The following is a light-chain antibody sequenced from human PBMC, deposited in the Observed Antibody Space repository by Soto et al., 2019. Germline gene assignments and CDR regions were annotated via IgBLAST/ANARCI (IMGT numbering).Light chain of an antibody. J-gene: IGKJ4*01. CDR2: DVS. CDR1: QSINNL. CDR3: QQYDSYPLT. Sequence: DVQMTLSPSPLSASVGDRVTIICRASQSINNLLAWYQQKPGKAPKFLIYDVSTLESGVPSRFSGSGSGTEFTLTISSLQPEDFATYYCQQYDSYPLTFGGGTKVDI. V-gene: IGKV1-5*02.